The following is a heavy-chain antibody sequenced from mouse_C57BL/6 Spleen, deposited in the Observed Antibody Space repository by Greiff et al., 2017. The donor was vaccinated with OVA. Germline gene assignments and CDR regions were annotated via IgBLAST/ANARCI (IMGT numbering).Heavy chain of an antibody. V-gene: IGHV1-61*01. CDR1: GYTFTSYW. CDR3: ARRIVKGYFDV. J-gene: IGHJ1*03. D-gene: IGHD2-5*01. Sequence: QVQLQQSGAELVRPGSSVKLSCKASGYTFTSYWMDWVKQRPGQGLEWIGNIYPSDSETHYNQKFKDKATLTVDKSSSTAYMQLSSLTSEDSAVYYCARRIVKGYFDVWGTGTTVTVSS. CDR2: IYPSDSET.